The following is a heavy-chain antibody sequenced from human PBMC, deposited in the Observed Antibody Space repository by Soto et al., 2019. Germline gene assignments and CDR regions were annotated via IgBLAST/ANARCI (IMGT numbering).Heavy chain of an antibody. CDR2: INAGNGNT. CDR3: VSVLSSSSFYYYYGMDV. CDR1: GYTFTSYA. D-gene: IGHD6-6*01. V-gene: IGHV1-3*01. Sequence: ASVKVSCKASGYTFTSYAMHWVGQAPGQRREGMGWINAGNGNTKYSQKFQGRVTITRDTSASTAYMELSSLRSEDTAVYYCVSVLSSSSFYYYYGMDVWGQGTTVTVSS. J-gene: IGHJ6*02.